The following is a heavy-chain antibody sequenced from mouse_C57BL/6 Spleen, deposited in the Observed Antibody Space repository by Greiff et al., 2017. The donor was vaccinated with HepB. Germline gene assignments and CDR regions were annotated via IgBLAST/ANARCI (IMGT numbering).Heavy chain of an antibody. D-gene: IGHD3-2*02. CDR2: IHPNSGST. CDR3: ASLTAQATGY. V-gene: IGHV1-64*01. J-gene: IGHJ2*01. CDR1: GYTFTSYW. Sequence: VKLQQPGAELVKPGASVKLSCKASGYTFTSYWMHWVKQRPGQGLEWIGMIHPNSGSTNYNEKFKSKATLTVDKSSSTAYMQLSSLTSDDSAVYYCASLTAQATGYWGQGTTLTVSS.